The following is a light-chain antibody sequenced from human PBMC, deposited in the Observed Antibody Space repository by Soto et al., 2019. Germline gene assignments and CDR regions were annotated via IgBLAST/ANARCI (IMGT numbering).Light chain of an antibody. V-gene: IGLV2-14*01. J-gene: IGLJ1*01. CDR3: SSYTSGSTFYV. Sequence: QSALTQPASVSGSPGQSITISCTGTSSDIGGYNYVSWFQQHPGKAPKLMISDVSNRPSGVSNRFSGSKSGNTASLTISGLQAEDEADYYCSSYTSGSTFYVFGTGTKLTAL. CDR1: SSDIGGYNY. CDR2: DVS.